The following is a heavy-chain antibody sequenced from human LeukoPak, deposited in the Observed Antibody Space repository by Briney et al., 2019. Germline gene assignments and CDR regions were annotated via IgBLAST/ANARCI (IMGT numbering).Heavy chain of an antibody. D-gene: IGHD6-19*01. CDR3: ARLFSSGWTGRLDY. V-gene: IGHV4-34*01. CDR2: INHSGST. CDR1: GGSFSGYY. Sequence: SETLSLTCAVYGGSFSGYYWSWIRQPPGKGLEWIGEINHSGSTNYNPSLKSRVTISVDTSKNQFSLKLSSVTAADTAVYYCARLFSSGWTGRLDYWGQGTLVTVSS. J-gene: IGHJ4*02.